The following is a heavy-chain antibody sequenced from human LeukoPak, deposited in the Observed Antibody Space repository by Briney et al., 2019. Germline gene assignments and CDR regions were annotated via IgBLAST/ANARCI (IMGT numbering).Heavy chain of an antibody. CDR2: ISYDGSNK. Sequence: PGRSLRLSCAASGFTFGSYAMHWVRQAPGKGLEWVAVISYDGSNKYYADSVKGRFTISRDNSKNTLYLQMNSLRAEDTAVYYCARGIAAAGTVTDQGYYFDYWGQGTLVTVSS. D-gene: IGHD6-13*01. V-gene: IGHV3-30-3*01. CDR1: GFTFGSYA. J-gene: IGHJ4*02. CDR3: ARGIAAAGTVTDQGYYFDY.